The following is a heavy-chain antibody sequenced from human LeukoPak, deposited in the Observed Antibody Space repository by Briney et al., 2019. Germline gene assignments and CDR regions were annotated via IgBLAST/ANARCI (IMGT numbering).Heavy chain of an antibody. CDR3: ARETDFGVVTN. Sequence: SQTLSLTCDIPGDSFSSNGASWAWIRQSPTRGLEWLGRTYYRSKLYNDYAVSVKSRISINPGTSKNQFSLQLNSVTPEDTAVYYCARETDFGVVTNWGQGTLVTVSS. J-gene: IGHJ4*02. CDR1: GDSFSSNGAS. D-gene: IGHD3-3*01. CDR2: TYYRSKLYN. V-gene: IGHV6-1*01.